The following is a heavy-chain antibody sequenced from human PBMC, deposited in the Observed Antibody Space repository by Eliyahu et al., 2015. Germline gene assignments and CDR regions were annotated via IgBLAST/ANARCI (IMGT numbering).Heavy chain of an antibody. CDR1: GFAFPGXW. J-gene: IGHJ4*02. CDR2: PPTPSPSC. D-gene: IGHD3-10*01. V-gene: IGHV3-74*01. Sequence: EVQLVESGGGLVQPGGSLRLXCXAXGFAFPGXWLHWVRXPPGEGXXRVSPPPTPSPSCCXPRLSLHRFTISRDNARNTVYLQLNSLRAEDTAIYYCARDINGDLGDYWGQGTLVTVSS. CDR3: ARDINGDLGDY.